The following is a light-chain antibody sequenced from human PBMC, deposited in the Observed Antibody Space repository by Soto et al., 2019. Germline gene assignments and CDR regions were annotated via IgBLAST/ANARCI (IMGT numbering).Light chain of an antibody. CDR2: ATS. V-gene: IGKV1-39*01. CDR3: QQSYSTPGT. J-gene: IGKJ1*01. Sequence: DIQMAQSPSSLSSSVGDRVTITCRASQSISSYLNWYQQKPGKAPKLLIYATSSLQSGVPSRFGGSGSVTDFTLTISSLQPEDFATDYCQQSYSTPGTFGQGTQVDIK. CDR1: QSISSY.